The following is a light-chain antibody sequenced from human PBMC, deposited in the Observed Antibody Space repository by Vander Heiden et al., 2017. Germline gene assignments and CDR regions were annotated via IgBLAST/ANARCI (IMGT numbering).Light chain of an antibody. V-gene: IGKV1-39*01. CDR3: QQSYSTPLT. CDR1: QSISSY. CDR2: AAS. Sequence: DIQETQAPSSLSASVGDRVTITCRASQSISSYLNWYQQKPGKAPKLLIYAASSLQSGVPSRFSGSGSGTDFTLTISSLQPEDFATYYCQQSYSTPLTFGGGTKVEIK. J-gene: IGKJ4*01.